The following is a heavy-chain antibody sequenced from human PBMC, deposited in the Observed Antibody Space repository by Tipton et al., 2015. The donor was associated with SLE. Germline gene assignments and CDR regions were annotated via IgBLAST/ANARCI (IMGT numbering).Heavy chain of an antibody. J-gene: IGHJ4*02. D-gene: IGHD2-8*01. Sequence: GSLRLSCLASGFTFSNYAMNWVRQAPGKGLEWLSYISGSGRVIYYADSVKGRFTISRDNAKNSLYLQMNSLRDEDTAVYYCARDPSPFVLMVYANPSFDYWGQGTLVTVSS. CDR2: ISGSGRVI. V-gene: IGHV3-48*02. CDR3: ARDPSPFVLMVYANPSFDY. CDR1: GFTFSNYA.